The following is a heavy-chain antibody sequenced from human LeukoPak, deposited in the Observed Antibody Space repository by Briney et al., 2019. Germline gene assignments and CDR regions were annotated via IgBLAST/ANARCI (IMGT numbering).Heavy chain of an antibody. Sequence: ASVKVSCKASGYTFTGYYIHWVRQVPGQGLEWMGWINPDNGGAISAQKFEGRVTMTRDTSISTAYMELSRLRSDDTAMYYCARGSGYDFWSGPIPHDIWGQGTMVTVSS. CDR3: ARGSGYDFWSGPIPHDI. D-gene: IGHD3-3*01. V-gene: IGHV1-2*02. J-gene: IGHJ3*02. CDR1: GYTFTGYY. CDR2: INPDNGGA.